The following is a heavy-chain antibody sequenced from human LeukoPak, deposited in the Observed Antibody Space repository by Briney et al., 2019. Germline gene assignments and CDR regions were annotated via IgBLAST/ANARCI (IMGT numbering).Heavy chain of an antibody. CDR1: GGSISSGGYS. J-gene: IGHJ4*02. CDR2: IYHSGST. CDR3: ARGGNRNYYDSSGYYWENFDY. Sequence: PSETLSLTCAVSGGSISSGGYSWSWIRQPPGKGLEWIGYIYHSGSTYYNPSLKSRVTISVDRSKNQFSLKLSSVTAADTAVYYCARGGNRNYYDSSGYYWENFDYWGQGTLVTVSS. V-gene: IGHV4-30-2*01. D-gene: IGHD3-22*01.